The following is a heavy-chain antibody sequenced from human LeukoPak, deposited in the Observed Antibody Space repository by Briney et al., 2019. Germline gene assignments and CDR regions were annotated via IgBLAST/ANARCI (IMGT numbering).Heavy chain of an antibody. V-gene: IGHV3-7*03. D-gene: IGHD6-19*01. CDR3: ARRSGIAVAGAFDY. CDR2: IKQDGREK. J-gene: IGHJ4*02. Sequence: SLRLSCAPSRFTFSTYLMTWVRQAPGKGLKWVANIKQDGREKYYVASVKGRFTISRDNAKNSMYLQMNSLRAEDTAVYYCARRSGIAVAGAFDYWGQGTLVTVSS. CDR1: RFTFSTYL.